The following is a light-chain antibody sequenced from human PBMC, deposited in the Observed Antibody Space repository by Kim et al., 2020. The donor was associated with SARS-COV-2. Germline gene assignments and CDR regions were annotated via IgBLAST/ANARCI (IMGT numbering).Light chain of an antibody. V-gene: IGKV1-33*01. CDR3: HQYATLQYT. CDR2: EAY. CDR1: QDITDY. Sequence: ASVEDIVSITCQASQDITDYLEWFQEKPGKAPRVLIYEAYTLETGVPSRFSGSGSGTTFTLTINSLQPEDFAPYYCHQYATLQYTFGQRTKVDIK. J-gene: IGKJ2*01.